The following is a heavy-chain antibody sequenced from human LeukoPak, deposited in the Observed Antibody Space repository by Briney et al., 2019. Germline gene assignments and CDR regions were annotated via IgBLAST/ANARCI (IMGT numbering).Heavy chain of an antibody. V-gene: IGHV4-59*01. CDR2: IYCSGST. J-gene: IGHJ6*04. CDR3: ARLYSGYDLYYYYYYGMDV. Sequence: PSETLSLTCTVSGGSISSYYWSWIRQPPGKGLEWIGYIYCSGSTNYNPSLKSRVTISVDTSKNQFSLKLSSVTAADTAVYYCARLYSGYDLYYYYYYGMDVWGKGTTVTVSS. CDR1: GGSISSYY. D-gene: IGHD5-12*01.